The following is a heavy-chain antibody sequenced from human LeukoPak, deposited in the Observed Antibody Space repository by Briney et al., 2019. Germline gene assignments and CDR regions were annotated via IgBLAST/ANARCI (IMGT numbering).Heavy chain of an antibody. CDR1: GYTFTSYG. Sequence: ASVKVSCKASGYTFTSYGISWVRQAPGQGLEWMGIINPSGGSTSYAQKFQGRVTMTRDMSTSTVYMELSSLRSEDTAVYYCARVAYDSSGYYPHYFDYWGQGTLVTVSS. V-gene: IGHV1-46*01. CDR2: INPSGGST. J-gene: IGHJ4*02. D-gene: IGHD3-22*01. CDR3: ARVAYDSSGYYPHYFDY.